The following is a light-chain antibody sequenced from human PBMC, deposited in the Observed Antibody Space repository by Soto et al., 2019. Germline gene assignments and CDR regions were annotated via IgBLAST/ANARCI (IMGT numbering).Light chain of an antibody. J-gene: IGKJ5*01. Sequence: IQLTQSPSFLSHSLGEGVPITCRASQVISTSLAWYQVKPGKAPKLLIYAASTLESGVPSRFSATVSGTEFSLTITSLQPEDFATYYCQQLFDSPITFGQGTRLEIK. CDR2: AAS. V-gene: IGKV1-9*01. CDR3: QQLFDSPIT. CDR1: QVISTS.